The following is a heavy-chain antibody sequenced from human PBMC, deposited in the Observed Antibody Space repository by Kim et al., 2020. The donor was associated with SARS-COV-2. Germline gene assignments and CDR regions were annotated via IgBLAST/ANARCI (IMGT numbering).Heavy chain of an antibody. Sequence: GGSLRLSCAASGFTFSSYGMHWVRQAPGKGLEWVAVVWYDGSNKYYADSVKGRFTISRDNSKNTVYLQMNSLGAEDTAVYYCAKWGEGYNYEIDYWCQGTLVTVSS. CDR3: AKWGEGYNYEIDY. J-gene: IGHJ4*02. CDR2: VWYDGSNK. CDR1: GFTFSSYG. D-gene: IGHD3-16*01. V-gene: IGHV3-33*06.